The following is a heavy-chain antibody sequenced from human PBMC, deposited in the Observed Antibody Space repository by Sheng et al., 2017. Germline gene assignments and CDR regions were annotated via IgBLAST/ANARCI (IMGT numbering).Heavy chain of an antibody. D-gene: IGHD5-12*01. J-gene: IGHJ4*01. V-gene: IGHV1-18*01. CDR1: YYTFTSYG. CDR3: ASSRDGYNPLYYFDY. Sequence: QVQLVQSGVEVKKPGASVKVSCKASYYTFTSYGFNWVRQAPGQGLEWMGWISANNGNTNYAQKFKGRVTMTTDTSTSTAYMELRSLRSDDTAVYYCASSRDGYNPLYYFDYWGHGTLVTVSS. CDR2: ISANNGNT.